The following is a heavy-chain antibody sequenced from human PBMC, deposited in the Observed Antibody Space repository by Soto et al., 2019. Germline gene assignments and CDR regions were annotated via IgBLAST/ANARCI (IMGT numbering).Heavy chain of an antibody. CDR2: ISYDGSNK. CDR1: GFTFSSYG. D-gene: IGHD3-9*01. V-gene: IGHV3-30*18. CDR3: AKDRKGSDILTGYLSGFDY. Sequence: QVQLVESGGGVVQPGRSLRLSCAASGFTFSSYGMHWVRQAPGKGLEWVAVISYDGSNKYYADSVKGRFTISRDNSKNTLYLQMNSLRAEDTAVYYCAKDRKGSDILTGYLSGFDYWGQGTLVTVSS. J-gene: IGHJ4*02.